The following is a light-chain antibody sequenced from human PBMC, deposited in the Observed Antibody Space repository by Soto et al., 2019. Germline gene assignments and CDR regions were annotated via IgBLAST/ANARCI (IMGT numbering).Light chain of an antibody. CDR2: TTS. CDR3: QQTYTLPRT. V-gene: IGKV1-39*01. CDR1: KTVSKS. Sequence: DIQMTESPSALSSSFGVRGSIACRASKTVSKSVNWYQQKPGKAPTLLIFTTSTLHSGVPSRFSGSGSGTEFPLTINGLQPEDFATYYCQQTYTLPRTLAQGTKVDIK. J-gene: IGKJ1*01.